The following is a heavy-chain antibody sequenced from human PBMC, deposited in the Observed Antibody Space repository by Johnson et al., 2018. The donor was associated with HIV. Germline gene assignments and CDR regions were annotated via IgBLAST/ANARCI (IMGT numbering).Heavy chain of an antibody. J-gene: IGHJ3*02. CDR2: ITVTGFGK. D-gene: IGHD2-21*01. CDR1: GFRFSSYA. CDR3: AKDPDVVVVIAPGAFDI. Sequence: VHLVESGGALVQPGGSLRLSCAASGFRFSSYAMNWVRQAPGKGLEWVSEITVTGFGKYYADSVKGRFTISRDNSRNELYLDMKSLRVEDSGIYYCAKDPDVVVVIAPGAFDIWGRGTMVTVSS. V-gene: IGHV3-23*04.